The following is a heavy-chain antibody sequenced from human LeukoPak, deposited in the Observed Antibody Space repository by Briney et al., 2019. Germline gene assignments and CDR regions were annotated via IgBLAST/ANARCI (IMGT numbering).Heavy chain of an antibody. D-gene: IGHD5-18*01. CDR1: GYTFTSYY. CDR3: ARGVTAMVTEYYFDY. J-gene: IGHJ4*02. V-gene: IGHV1-46*01. Sequence: ASVKVSCKASGYTFTSYYMHWVRQAPGQGLEWMGIINPSGGSTSYAQKFQGRVTMTRDMSTSTAYMELSSLRSEDTAVYYCARGVTAMVTEYYFDYWGQGTLVTVSS. CDR2: INPSGGST.